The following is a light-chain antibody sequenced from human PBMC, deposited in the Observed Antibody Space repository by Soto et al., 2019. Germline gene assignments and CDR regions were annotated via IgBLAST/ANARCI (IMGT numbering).Light chain of an antibody. CDR1: QSVRSNY. V-gene: IGKV3-20*01. CDR3: QQYGGSPYT. CDR2: GAS. Sequence: EIVLTQSPGTLSLSPGERATLSCRASQSVRSNYLAWYQQKPGQAPRLLIYGASGRATGIPDRFSGTGSGTDFTLTISRLEPEDFEVYYCQQYGGSPYTFGQGTKLEIK. J-gene: IGKJ2*01.